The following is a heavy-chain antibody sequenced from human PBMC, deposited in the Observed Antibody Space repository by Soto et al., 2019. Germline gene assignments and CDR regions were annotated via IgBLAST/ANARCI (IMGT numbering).Heavy chain of an antibody. CDR1: GYSFTSYW. D-gene: IGHD6-13*01. V-gene: IGHV5-51*01. Sequence: PXESLKISFKGSGYSFTSYWIGWVRQIPGKGLEWMGIIYPGDSGTRYSPSFQGQVTISADKSISTAYLQWSSLKASDTAMYYCARHIRIAAATHYYYYGMDVWGQGTTVTVSS. CDR3: ARHIRIAAATHYYYYGMDV. J-gene: IGHJ6*02. CDR2: IYPGDSGT.